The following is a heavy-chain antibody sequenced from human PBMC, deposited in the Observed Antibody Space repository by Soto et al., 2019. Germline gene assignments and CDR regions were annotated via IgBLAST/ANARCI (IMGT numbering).Heavy chain of an antibody. D-gene: IGHD2-15*01. J-gene: IGHJ4*02. Sequence: LRLSCAASGFTVSSNYMSWVRQAPGKGLEWVSVIYSGGSTYYADSVKGRFTISRDNSENTLYLQMNSLRAEDTAVYYCARTCSGGTCSFDYWGQGTLVTV. CDR1: GFTVSSNY. V-gene: IGHV3-66*01. CDR3: ARTCSGGTCSFDY. CDR2: IYSGGST.